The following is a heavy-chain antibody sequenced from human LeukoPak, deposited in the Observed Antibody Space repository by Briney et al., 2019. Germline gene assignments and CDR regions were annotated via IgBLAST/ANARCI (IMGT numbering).Heavy chain of an antibody. J-gene: IGHJ4*02. CDR1: GFTFSSYG. CDR3: AKDIRRYSSDWLHNPFDY. V-gene: IGHV3-33*06. CDR2: IWYDGSNK. D-gene: IGHD6-19*01. Sequence: PGGSLRLSCAASGFTFSSYGMHWVRQAPGKGLEWVAVIWYDGSNKYYADSVKGRFTISRDNSKNTLYLQMNSLRTEDTAVYYCAKDIRRYSSDWLHNPFDYWGQGTLVTVSS.